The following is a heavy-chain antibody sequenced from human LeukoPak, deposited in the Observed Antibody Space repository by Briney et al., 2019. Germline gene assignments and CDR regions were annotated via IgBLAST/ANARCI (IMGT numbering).Heavy chain of an antibody. J-gene: IGHJ5*02. CDR2: ISDSGGST. CDR3: VKATAGTTKGWFDP. CDR1: GFIFSSSA. V-gene: IGHV3-64D*06. Sequence: GGSLRLSCSASGFIFSSSAMHWVRQAPGKGLEYVSAISDSGGSTYYADSVKGRFTISRDNSKNTLHLQMSSLRAEDTAVYYCVKATAGTTKGWFDPRGQGTLVTVSS. D-gene: IGHD1-1*01.